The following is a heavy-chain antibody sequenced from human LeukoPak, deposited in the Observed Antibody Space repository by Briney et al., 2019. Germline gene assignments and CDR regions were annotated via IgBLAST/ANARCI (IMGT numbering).Heavy chain of an antibody. V-gene: IGHV3-30*02. Sequence: GGSLRLSCAASGFTFSSYGMHWVRQAPGKGLEWVAFIRYDGSNKYYADSVKGRFTISRDNSKNTLYLQMNSLRAEDTAVYYCAKGHAFRVPAATNYGMDVWGQGTTVTVSS. D-gene: IGHD2-2*01. J-gene: IGHJ6*02. CDR2: IRYDGSNK. CDR1: GFTFSSYG. CDR3: AKGHAFRVPAATNYGMDV.